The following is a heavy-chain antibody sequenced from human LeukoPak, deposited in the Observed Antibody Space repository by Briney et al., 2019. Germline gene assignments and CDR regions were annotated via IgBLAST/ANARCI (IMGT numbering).Heavy chain of an antibody. D-gene: IGHD3-9*01. Sequence: SETLSLTCTVSGGSISSYYWSWIRQPPGKGLEWIGNIYYSGSTNYNPSLKSRVTISVDTSTNQFSLKLSSVTAADTAVYYCARDRERYFDWLPTFDYYGMDVWGQGTTVTVSS. J-gene: IGHJ6*02. V-gene: IGHV4-59*01. CDR1: GGSISSYY. CDR3: ARDRERYFDWLPTFDYYGMDV. CDR2: IYYSGST.